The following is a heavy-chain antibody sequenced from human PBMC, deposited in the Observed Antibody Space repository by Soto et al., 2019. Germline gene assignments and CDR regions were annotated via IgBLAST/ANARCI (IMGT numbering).Heavy chain of an antibody. J-gene: IGHJ1*01. CDR2: IYHSGST. V-gene: IGHV4-61*01. Sequence: LFLTCTFSGGSVSSGNGYWSWIRQPPGKGLEWIGYIYHSGSTNYNPSLKSRLTISGDTSKNQVSLKLTSVTAAETAVYYCGKNDYYQYSPYWGQGSLVTV. D-gene: IGHD3-22*01. CDR3: GKNDYYQYSPY. CDR1: GGSVSSGNGY.